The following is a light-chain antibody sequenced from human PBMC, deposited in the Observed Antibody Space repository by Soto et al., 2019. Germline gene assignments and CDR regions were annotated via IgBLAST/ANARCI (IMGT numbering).Light chain of an antibody. CDR1: SSDIGSYNF. V-gene: IGLV2-23*01. Sequence: QSVLTQPASVSGSPGQSITISCTGTSSDIGSYNFVSWYQQHPGKAPKFIIYDDIKRPSGVSNRFSGSKSGNTASLTISGLQAEDEADYYCCSYAGRSSDYYVFGSRTKLTVL. CDR2: DDI. J-gene: IGLJ1*01. CDR3: CSYAGRSSDYYV.